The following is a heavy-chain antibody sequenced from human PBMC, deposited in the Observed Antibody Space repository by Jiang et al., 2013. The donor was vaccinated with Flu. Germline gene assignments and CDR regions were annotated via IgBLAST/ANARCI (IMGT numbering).Heavy chain of an antibody. CDR1: GFTFSSYA. V-gene: IGHV3-30*01. J-gene: IGHJ5*02. Sequence: VQLVESGGGVVQPGRSLRLSCAASGFTFSSYAMHWVRQAPGKGLEWVAVISYDGSNKYYADSVKGRFTISRDNSKNTLYLQMNSLRAEDTAVYYCARDFTMVRGREPWGQGTLVTVS. D-gene: IGHD3-10*01. CDR2: ISYDGSNK. CDR3: ARDFTMVRGREP.